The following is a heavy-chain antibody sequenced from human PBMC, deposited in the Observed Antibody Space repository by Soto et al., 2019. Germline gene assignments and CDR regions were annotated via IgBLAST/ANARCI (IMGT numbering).Heavy chain of an antibody. J-gene: IGHJ1*01. CDR3: AKDGDVGEAGTAEYFEH. CDR1: GFTFKNYA. Sequence: EVNLLESGGGVVQPGESLRISCVGSGFTFKNYAMTWVRQAPGKGLEWVSGTTGSGANKHYADSVRGRFTISRDNSKKTLYLEMKSLRVEGTTVYYCAKDGDVGEAGTAEYFEHWGQGTLVTVSS. CDR2: TTGSGANK. D-gene: IGHD4-17*01. V-gene: IGHV3-23*01.